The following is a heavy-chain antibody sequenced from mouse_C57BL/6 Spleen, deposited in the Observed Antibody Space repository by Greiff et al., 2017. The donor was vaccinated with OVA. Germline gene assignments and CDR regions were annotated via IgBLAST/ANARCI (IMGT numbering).Heavy chain of an antibody. V-gene: IGHV6-3*01. CDR3: TKLGRGDWYFDV. Sequence: EVQRVESGGGLVQPGGSMKLSCVASGFTFSNYWMNWVRQSPEKGLEWVAQIRLKSDNYATHYAESVKGRFTISRDDSKSSVYLQMNNLRAEDTGIYYCTKLGRGDWYFDVWGTGTTVTVSS. J-gene: IGHJ1*03. CDR2: IRLKSDNYAT. D-gene: IGHD4-1*01. CDR1: GFTFSNYW.